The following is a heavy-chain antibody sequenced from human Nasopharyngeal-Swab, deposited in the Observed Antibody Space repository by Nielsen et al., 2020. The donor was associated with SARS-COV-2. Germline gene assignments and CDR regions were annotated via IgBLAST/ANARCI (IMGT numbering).Heavy chain of an antibody. D-gene: IGHD5-12*01. CDR3: AKGYSGYPRNNWFDP. Sequence: GESLKISCAASGFTFSSYAMSWVRQAPGKGLEWVSAISGSGGSTYYADSAKGRFTISRDNSKNTLYLQMNSLRAEDTAVYYCAKGYSGYPRNNWFDPWGQGTLVTVSS. V-gene: IGHV3-23*01. CDR1: GFTFSSYA. CDR2: ISGSGGST. J-gene: IGHJ5*02.